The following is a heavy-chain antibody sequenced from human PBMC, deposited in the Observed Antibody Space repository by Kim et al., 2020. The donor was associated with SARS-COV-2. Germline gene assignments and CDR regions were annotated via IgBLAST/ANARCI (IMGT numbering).Heavy chain of an antibody. CDR2: ISWNSGSI. CDR1: GFTFDDYA. D-gene: IGHD3-22*01. J-gene: IGHJ4*02. Sequence: GGSLRLSCAASGFTFDDYAMHWVRQVPGKGLEWVSVISWNSGSIVYADSVKGRFTISRDNANNSLSLQMNSLRAEDTAFYYCAKGKDSSGFYSYYFDSWGQGTLVAVSS. CDR3: AKGKDSSGFYSYYFDS. V-gene: IGHV3-9*01.